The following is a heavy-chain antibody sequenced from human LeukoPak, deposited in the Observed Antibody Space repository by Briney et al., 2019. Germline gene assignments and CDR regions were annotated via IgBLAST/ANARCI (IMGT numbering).Heavy chain of an antibody. J-gene: IGHJ6*03. Sequence: GGSLRLSCAASGFTFSSYSMNWVRQAPGKGLEWVSSISSSSSYIYYADSVRGRFTISRDNAKNSLYLQMNSLRAEDTAVYYCARDSDSSGWLDYYMDVWGKGTTVTISS. CDR1: GFTFSSYS. D-gene: IGHD6-19*01. CDR2: ISSSSSYI. CDR3: ARDSDSSGWLDYYMDV. V-gene: IGHV3-21*01.